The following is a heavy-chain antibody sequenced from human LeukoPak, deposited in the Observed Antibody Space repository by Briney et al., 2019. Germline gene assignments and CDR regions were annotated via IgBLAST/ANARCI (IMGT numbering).Heavy chain of an antibody. D-gene: IGHD6-13*01. CDR2: INHSGST. CDR3: ARGGRAAAISV. J-gene: IGHJ4*02. Sequence: SETLSLTCAVYGGSFSGYYWSWIRQPPGKGLEWIGEINHSGSTNYNPSLKSRVTISVDTSKNQFSLKLSSVTAADTAVYYCARGGRAAAISVWGQGTLATVSS. CDR1: GGSFSGYY. V-gene: IGHV4-34*01.